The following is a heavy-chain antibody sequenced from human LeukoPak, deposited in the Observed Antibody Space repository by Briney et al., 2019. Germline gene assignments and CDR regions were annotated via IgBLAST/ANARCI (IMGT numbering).Heavy chain of an antibody. D-gene: IGHD2-15*01. J-gene: IGHJ3*02. V-gene: IGHV2-26*01. Sequence: ESGPTLVNPTETLTLTCTVSGFSLSNARMGVSWIRHPPGKALEWLAHIFSNDEKSYSTSLKSRLTISKDTSKSQVVLTMTNMDPVDTATYYCARPDSLYCSGGSCYSSGAFDIWGQGTMVTVSS. CDR1: GFSLSNARMG. CDR3: ARPDSLYCSGGSCYSSGAFDI. CDR2: IFSNDEK.